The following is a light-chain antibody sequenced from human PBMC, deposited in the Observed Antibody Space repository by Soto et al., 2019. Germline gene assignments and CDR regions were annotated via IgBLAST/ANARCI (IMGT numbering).Light chain of an antibody. CDR1: QRISSY. CDR2: TAS. V-gene: IGKV1-39*01. Sequence: IQMTQSPSTLSASVGDRVTITCRASQRISSYLSWYQQKPGKAPRLLIYTASSLQSGVPSRFSGSGSGTDFILTISSLQPEDFANYFCQQSYSTPPITFGQGTRLEI. CDR3: QQSYSTPPIT. J-gene: IGKJ5*01.